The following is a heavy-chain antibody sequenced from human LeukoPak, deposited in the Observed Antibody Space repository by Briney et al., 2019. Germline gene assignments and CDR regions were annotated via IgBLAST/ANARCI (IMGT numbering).Heavy chain of an antibody. Sequence: PGGSLRLSCAASGFTFSSYWMSWVRQAPGEGLEWVANIKQDGSEKYYVDSVKGRFTISRDNAKNSLYLQMNSLRAEDTAVYYCARDYTYYDILTGYPYWYFDLWGRGTLVTVSS. D-gene: IGHD3-9*01. CDR1: GFTFSSYW. CDR3: ARDYTYYDILTGYPYWYFDL. V-gene: IGHV3-7*01. J-gene: IGHJ2*01. CDR2: IKQDGSEK.